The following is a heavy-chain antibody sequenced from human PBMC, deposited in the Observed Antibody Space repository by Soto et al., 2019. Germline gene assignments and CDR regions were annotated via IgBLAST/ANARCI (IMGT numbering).Heavy chain of an antibody. CDR1: RFTFYSYA. J-gene: IGHJ4*01. V-gene: IGHV3-23*01. CDR2: ISGRGDTT. Sequence: GGSLRLSCAASRFTFYSYAMSWVRQAPGKGLEWVSVISGRGDTTYYGDSVKGRFTISRDNSKNTLYLQMNSLRAEDTAVYYCAKGFWAVAGTRYFDYWCHGTLVTVS. D-gene: IGHD6-19*01. CDR3: AKGFWAVAGTRYFDY.